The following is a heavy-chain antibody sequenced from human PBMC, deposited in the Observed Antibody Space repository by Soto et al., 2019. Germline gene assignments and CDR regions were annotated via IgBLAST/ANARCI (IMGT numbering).Heavy chain of an antibody. J-gene: IGHJ6*02. Sequence: SVKVSCKASGGTFSSYAISWVRQAPGQGLEWMGGIIPIFGTANYAQKFQGRVTITADESTSTAYMELSSLRSEDTAVYYCARPLSPALDSNSHRYPNYYYYYYGMDVWGQGTTVTVSS. CDR2: IIPIFGTA. V-gene: IGHV1-69*13. CDR1: GGTFSSYA. D-gene: IGHD4-4*01. CDR3: ARPLSPALDSNSHRYPNYYYYYYGMDV.